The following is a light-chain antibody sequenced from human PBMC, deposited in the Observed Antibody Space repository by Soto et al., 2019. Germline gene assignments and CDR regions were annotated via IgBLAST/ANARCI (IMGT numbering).Light chain of an antibody. CDR2: DAS. V-gene: IGKV3-20*01. CDR3: QQYGGSPRT. J-gene: IGKJ1*01. Sequence: EIVLTQSPATLSLSPGERATLSCRASQSISSNYLAWYQQTPGQAPRLLIYDASSRAAGIPDRFSGSGSGTDFTLTISRLEPEDFGVYYCQQYGGSPRTFGQGTKVEIK. CDR1: QSISSNY.